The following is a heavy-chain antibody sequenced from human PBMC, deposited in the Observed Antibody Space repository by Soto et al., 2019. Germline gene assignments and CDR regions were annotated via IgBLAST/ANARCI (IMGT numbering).Heavy chain of an antibody. Sequence: ASVKVSCKASGYTFTSYYMYWVRQAPGQGLEWMGIINPSGGSASYAQKFQGRVTMTRDTSTSTVYMELSSLRSEDTAVYYCARDSDHNWLATMGDAFDIWGQGTMVTV. CDR1: GYTFTSYY. CDR3: ARDSDHNWLATMGDAFDI. CDR2: INPSGGSA. J-gene: IGHJ3*02. D-gene: IGHD1-1*01. V-gene: IGHV1-46*01.